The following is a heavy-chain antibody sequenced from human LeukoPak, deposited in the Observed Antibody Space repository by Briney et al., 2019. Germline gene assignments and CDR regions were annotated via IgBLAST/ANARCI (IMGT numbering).Heavy chain of an antibody. Sequence: GGSLRLSCAVSGFTFSSYALHWVRQAPGKGLEWVAVISYDGSNKYYADSVKGRFTISRDNSKNTLYLQMNSLRAEDTAVYYCARGGYYYDSSGYFDYWGQGTLVTVSS. V-gene: IGHV3-30*04. D-gene: IGHD3-22*01. CDR2: ISYDGSNK. CDR1: GFTFSSYA. J-gene: IGHJ4*02. CDR3: ARGGYYYDSSGYFDY.